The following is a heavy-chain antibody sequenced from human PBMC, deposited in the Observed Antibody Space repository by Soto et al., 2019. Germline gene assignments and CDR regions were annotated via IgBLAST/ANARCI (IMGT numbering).Heavy chain of an antibody. CDR1: GGTFSSYA. J-gene: IGHJ3*02. V-gene: IGHV1-69*01. Sequence: QVQLVQSGAEVKKPGSSVKVSCKASGGTFSSYAISWVRQAPGQGLEWMGGIIPIFGTANYAQKFQGRVTITADESTRTADLELSSLRSEETAVYYCAGDERIARKIDIWGQWTMVTVSS. CDR2: IIPIFGTA. D-gene: IGHD3-16*02. CDR3: AGDERIARKIDI.